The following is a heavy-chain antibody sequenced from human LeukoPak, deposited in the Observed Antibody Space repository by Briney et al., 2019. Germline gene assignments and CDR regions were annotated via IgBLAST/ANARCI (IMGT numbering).Heavy chain of an antibody. CDR2: IYHSGST. D-gene: IGHD4-23*01. J-gene: IGHJ4*02. Sequence: SETLSLTCTVSAGSISSYYWSWLRQPPGKGLEWIAYIYHSGSTNYNHSLKRRTTISVDTSKNQFPLKLNSGTAADTALYYCARDGYGGIDYWGQGNLVTVSS. CDR3: ARDGYGGIDY. CDR1: AGSISSYY. V-gene: IGHV4-59*01.